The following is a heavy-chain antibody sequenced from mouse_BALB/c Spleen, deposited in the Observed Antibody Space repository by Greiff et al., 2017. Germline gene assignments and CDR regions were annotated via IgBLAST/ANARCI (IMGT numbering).Heavy chain of an antibody. V-gene: IGHV3-6*02. CDR2: ISYDGSN. J-gene: IGHJ4*01. Sequence: EVKLQESGPGLVKPSQSLSLTCSVTGYSITSGSFWNWIRPFPGNKLEWMGYISYDGSNNYNPSLKNRISITLDTSKDQFILKLNSVTTEDTATYNCARGESSDAMDYWGQGTSVTVSS. CDR3: ARGESSDAMDY. CDR1: GYSITSGSF.